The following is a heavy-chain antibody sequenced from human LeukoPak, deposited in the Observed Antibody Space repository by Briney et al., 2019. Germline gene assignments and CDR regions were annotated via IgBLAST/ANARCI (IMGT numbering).Heavy chain of an antibody. CDR1: GFTFSSYS. CDR3: ARGPWHYDSSGYFYDY. CDR2: ISSSSSYI. Sequence: GGSLRLSCAASGFTFSSYSMNWVRQAPGKGLEGVSSISSSSSYIHYAASVKGRFIISRDNPKNSLYLQMSSLRAEDTAVYYYARGPWHYDSSGYFYDYWGRGTLVTVSS. J-gene: IGHJ4*02. D-gene: IGHD3-22*01. V-gene: IGHV3-21*01.